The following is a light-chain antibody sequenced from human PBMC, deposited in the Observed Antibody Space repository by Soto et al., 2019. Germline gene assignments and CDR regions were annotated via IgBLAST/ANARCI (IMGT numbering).Light chain of an antibody. CDR2: GNS. CDR1: SPDSGARYN. J-gene: IGLJ3*02. V-gene: IGLV1-40*01. CDR3: QSYDSRLSGSV. Sequence: QSVLTQPPAVSGAPGQRVTITCTGSSPDSGARYNVHWYRQLPGTAPKLLIYGNSNRPSGVPDRFSGSKSGTSASLAITGLQAEDEADYYCQSYDSRLSGSVFGGGTKVTVL.